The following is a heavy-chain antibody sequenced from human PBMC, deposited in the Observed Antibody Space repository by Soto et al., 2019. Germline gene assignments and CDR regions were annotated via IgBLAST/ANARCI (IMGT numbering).Heavy chain of an antibody. CDR2: ISYDGTAK. CDR3: AKDEGRFLRNYFNYGIDV. CDR1: GFDFSDPG. J-gene: IGHJ6*02. Sequence: QVRLVESGGGVVQPGRSLRLSCAASGFDFSDPGMHWVRQAPGEGLEWVTVISYDGTAKYYKESVKGRLTTSRDNSKKTLYLQIDSLRVEDTAVYYCAKDEGRFLRNYFNYGIDVWGLGTTVTVSS. D-gene: IGHD3-3*01. V-gene: IGHV3-33*03.